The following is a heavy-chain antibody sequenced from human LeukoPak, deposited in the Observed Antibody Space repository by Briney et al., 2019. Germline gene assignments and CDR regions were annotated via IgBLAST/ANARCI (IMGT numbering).Heavy chain of an antibody. D-gene: IGHD3-9*01. J-gene: IGHJ4*02. Sequence: SETLSLTCTVSGGSISSYYWSWIRQPPGKGLEWIGYIYYGGSTNYNPSLKSRVTISVDTSKNQFSLKLSSVTAADTAVYYCARGAYYDILTGLPDYWGQGTLVTVSS. CDR3: ARGAYYDILTGLPDY. CDR1: GGSISSYY. V-gene: IGHV4-59*01. CDR2: IYYGGST.